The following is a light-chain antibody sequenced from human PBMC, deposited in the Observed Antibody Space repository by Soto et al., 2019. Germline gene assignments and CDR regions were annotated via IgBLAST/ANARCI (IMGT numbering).Light chain of an antibody. V-gene: IGKV3-20*01. CDR3: QHYGSSPPGYT. Sequence: EIVLTQSPGTQSLSPGERATLSCRASQGVSSTSLAWYQLKPGQAPRLLIFGASTRATGIPDRFSGSGSGTDFTLTISRLEPEDFAVYYGQHYGSSPPGYTFGQGTELEIK. CDR1: QGVSSTS. J-gene: IGKJ2*01. CDR2: GAS.